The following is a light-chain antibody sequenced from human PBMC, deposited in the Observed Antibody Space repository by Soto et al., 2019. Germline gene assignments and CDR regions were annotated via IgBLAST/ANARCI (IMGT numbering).Light chain of an antibody. V-gene: IGKV1-9*01. CDR1: QGISSY. J-gene: IGKJ5*01. Sequence: DIQLTQSPSFLSASVGDRVTITCRASQGISSYLAWYQQKPGKAPKLLIYAASTLQSGVPSRFSGSGSGTEVARTMSGLNPEDFATCCCRQLNSFPITIGQRTHVEI. CDR3: RQLNSFPIT. CDR2: AAS.